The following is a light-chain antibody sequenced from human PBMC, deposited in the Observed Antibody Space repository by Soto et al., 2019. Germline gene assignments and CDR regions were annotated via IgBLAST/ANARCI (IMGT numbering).Light chain of an antibody. V-gene: IGKV3-20*01. J-gene: IGKJ1*01. CDR1: QIVSISF. Sequence: EIVLTQSPGTLSLSPGERATLSCRASQIVSISFSAWYQHKPGQAPRLLIYGTSSRATDIPERFSGSGSGTDFTLTISRLEPEDFAVYYCQQYTSSPWTFGQGTKVEIK. CDR3: QQYTSSPWT. CDR2: GTS.